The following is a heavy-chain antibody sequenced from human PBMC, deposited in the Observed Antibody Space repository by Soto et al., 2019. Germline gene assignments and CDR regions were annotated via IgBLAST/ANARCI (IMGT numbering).Heavy chain of an antibody. V-gene: IGHV3-23*01. D-gene: IGHD6-19*01. Sequence: GGSLRLSCAASGFTFSSYVMSWVRQAPGKGLEWVSAISGSGGSTYYADSVKGRFTISRDNSKNTLYLQMNSLRAEDTAVYYCAKDRSSGWYSYFDYWGQGTLVTVSS. CDR1: GFTFSSYV. J-gene: IGHJ4*02. CDR3: AKDRSSGWYSYFDY. CDR2: ISGSGGST.